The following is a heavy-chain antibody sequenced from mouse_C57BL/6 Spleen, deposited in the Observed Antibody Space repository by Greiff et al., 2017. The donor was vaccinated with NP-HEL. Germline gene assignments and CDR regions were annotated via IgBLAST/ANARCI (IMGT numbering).Heavy chain of an antibody. CDR1: GFTFTDYY. J-gene: IGHJ1*03. CDR3: ASNYGSSPDWYFDV. CDR2: IRNKANGYTT. V-gene: IGHV7-3*01. Sequence: EVMLVESGGGLVQPGGSLSLSCAASGFTFTDYYMSWVRQPPGKALEWLGFIRNKANGYTTEYSASVKARFTISRANSQSILYLQMNGLRAEDSATYYCASNYGSSPDWYFDVWGTGTTVTVAS. D-gene: IGHD1-1*01.